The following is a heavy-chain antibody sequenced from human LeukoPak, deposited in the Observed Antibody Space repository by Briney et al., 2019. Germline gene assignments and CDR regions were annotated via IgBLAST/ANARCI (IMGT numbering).Heavy chain of an antibody. CDR1: GFTFSSYA. J-gene: IGHJ4*02. CDR3: ARFSGAYYDSSGYYLSEYYFDY. Sequence: GRSLRLSCAASGFTFSSYAMHWVRQAPGKGLEWVAVISYDGSNKYYADSVKGRFTISRDNSKNTLYLQMNSLRAEDTAVSYCARFSGAYYDSSGYYLSEYYFDYWGQGTLVTVSS. V-gene: IGHV3-30*04. CDR2: ISYDGSNK. D-gene: IGHD3-22*01.